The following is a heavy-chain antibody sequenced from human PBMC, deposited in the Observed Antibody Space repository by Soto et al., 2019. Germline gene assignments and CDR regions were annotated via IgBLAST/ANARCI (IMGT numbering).Heavy chain of an antibody. CDR3: ARDPVGPAWFAP. Sequence: QVQLVQSGAEVRKPGASVKVSCKASGYTFINYGISWVRQAPGQGLEWMGWLNTYNGNTNYAQKLQGRVTMTTDTSTRTAYMEMRSLRSDDTAVYYCARDPVGPAWFAPWGQGTLGTVS. V-gene: IGHV1-18*01. J-gene: IGHJ5*02. CDR1: GYTFINYG. CDR2: LNTYNGNT. D-gene: IGHD1-26*01.